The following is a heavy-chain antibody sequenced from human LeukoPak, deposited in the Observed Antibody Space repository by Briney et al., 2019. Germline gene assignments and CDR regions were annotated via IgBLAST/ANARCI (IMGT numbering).Heavy chain of an antibody. Sequence: ASVTVSCTASGYTFTGYYMHWVRQAPGQGLEWMGRINPNSGGTNYAQKFQGRVTMTRDTSISTAYMELSRLRSDDTAVYYCARDMAYSSSSYWGQGTLVTVSS. J-gene: IGHJ4*02. CDR1: GYTFTGYY. D-gene: IGHD6-6*01. V-gene: IGHV1-2*06. CDR2: INPNSGGT. CDR3: ARDMAYSSSSY.